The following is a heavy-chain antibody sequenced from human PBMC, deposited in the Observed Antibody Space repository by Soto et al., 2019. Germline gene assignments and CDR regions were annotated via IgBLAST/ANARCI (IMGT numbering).Heavy chain of an antibody. D-gene: IGHD1-1*01. CDR3: ARHSRRKDGGRTYLYNWFDP. CDR2: VHYIGSP. V-gene: IGHV4-59*08. Sequence: PSETLSLTCTVSGDSIGTYYWSWIRQSPERGLEWIGYVHYIGSPNYNPSLQSRVTMSFDTSENQFSLKLESVTAADTAVYYFARHSRRKDGGRTYLYNWFDPWGQGTLVTVSS. CDR1: GDSIGTYY. J-gene: IGHJ5*02.